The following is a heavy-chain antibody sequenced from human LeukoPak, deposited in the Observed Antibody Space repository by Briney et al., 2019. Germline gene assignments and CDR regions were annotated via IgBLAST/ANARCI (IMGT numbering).Heavy chain of an antibody. Sequence: ASVKVSCKASGYTFTSYDINWVRQATGQGLEWMGWMNPNSGNTGYAQKFQGRVTMTRNTSISTAYMELSSLRSEDTAVYYCARGVIGSNWFDPWGQGTLVTVSS. CDR3: ARGVIGSNWFDP. J-gene: IGHJ5*02. CDR1: GYTFTSYD. D-gene: IGHD2-15*01. CDR2: MNPNSGNT. V-gene: IGHV1-8*01.